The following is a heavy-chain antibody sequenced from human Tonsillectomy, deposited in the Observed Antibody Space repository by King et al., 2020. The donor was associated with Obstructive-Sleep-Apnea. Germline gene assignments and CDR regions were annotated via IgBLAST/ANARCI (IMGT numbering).Heavy chain of an antibody. Sequence: EVQLVESGGGLVQPGGSLRLSCAASGFTFSSYSMNWVRQAPGKGLEWVSYISSSSSTIYYAESVKGRFTISRDNAKNSLYLQMNSLRAEDTAVYYCARRNDYGDPYYFDYWGQGTLVTVSS. V-gene: IGHV3-48*01. CDR1: GFTFSSYS. J-gene: IGHJ4*02. D-gene: IGHD4-17*01. CDR2: ISSSSSTI. CDR3: ARRNDYGDPYYFDY.